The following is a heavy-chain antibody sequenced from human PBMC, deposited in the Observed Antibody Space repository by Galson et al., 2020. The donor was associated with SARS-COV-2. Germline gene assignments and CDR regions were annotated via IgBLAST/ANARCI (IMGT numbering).Heavy chain of an antibody. D-gene: IGHD3-9*01. CDR1: GGSISSPDYY. V-gene: IGHV4-30-4*01. CDR3: VRARRTLRYYHLFVLAPNWFDS. Sequence: SETLSLTCSVSGGSISSPDYYYSWIRQSPGKGLEWIGYIYYSGNTNYNPSLKSRLAISLHTSKNQVSLKLTSVTAADTAVYYCVRARRTLRYYHLFVLAPNWFDSWGQGTLVTVSS. CDR2: IYYSGNT. J-gene: IGHJ5*01.